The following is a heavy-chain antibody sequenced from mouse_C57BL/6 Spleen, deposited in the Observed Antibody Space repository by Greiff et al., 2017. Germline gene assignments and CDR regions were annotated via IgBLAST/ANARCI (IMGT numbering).Heavy chain of an antibody. Sequence: VQLQQSGAELVRPGASVTLSCKASGYTFTDYEMHWVKQTPVHGLEWIGAIDPETGGTAYNQKFKGKAILTADKSSSTAYMELRSLTSEDSAVYYCTSLYDGYGGFAYWGQGTLVTVSA. J-gene: IGHJ3*01. CDR2: IDPETGGT. CDR1: GYTFTDYE. CDR3: TSLYDGYGGFAY. D-gene: IGHD2-3*01. V-gene: IGHV1-15*01.